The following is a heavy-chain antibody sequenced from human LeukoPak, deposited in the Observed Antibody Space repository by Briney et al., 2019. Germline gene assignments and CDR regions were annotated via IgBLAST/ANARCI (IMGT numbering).Heavy chain of an antibody. J-gene: IGHJ4*02. V-gene: IGHV1-46*01. D-gene: IGHD5-12*01. CDR1: GYTFTSYY. CDR3: ARALGWLRSIDY. Sequence: GASVKVSCKASGYTFTSYYMHWVRQAPRQGLEWMGIINPSGGSTSYAQKLQGRVTMTRDMSTSTVYMELGSLRSEDTAVYYCARALGWLRSIDYWGQGTLVTVSS. CDR2: INPSGGST.